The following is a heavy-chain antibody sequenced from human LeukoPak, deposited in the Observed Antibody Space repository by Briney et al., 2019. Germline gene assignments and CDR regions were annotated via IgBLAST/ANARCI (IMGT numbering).Heavy chain of an antibody. Sequence: PGGSLRLSCAASRFTFSTYTMNWVRQAPGKGLEWVSSISSSSSYIYYADSVKGRFTISRDNAKNSLYLQMNSLRAEDTAVYYCARNSGWYFDYWGQGTLVTVSS. CDR2: ISSSSSYI. V-gene: IGHV3-21*01. CDR3: ARNSGWYFDY. J-gene: IGHJ4*02. CDR1: RFTFSTYT. D-gene: IGHD6-19*01.